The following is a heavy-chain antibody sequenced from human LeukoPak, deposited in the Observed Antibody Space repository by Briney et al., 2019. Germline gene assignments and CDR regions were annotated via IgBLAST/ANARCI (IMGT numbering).Heavy chain of an antibody. J-gene: IGHJ4*02. V-gene: IGHV3-21*01. CDR2: ISSSSSKI. CDR3: ARAMTTVTSYYFDY. D-gene: IGHD4-17*01. CDR1: GFTFSSYS. Sequence: PGGSLRLSCAASGFTFSSYSMNWVRQAPGKGLEWVSSISSSSSKIYYADSVKGRFTISRDNAKNSLYLQMNSLRAEDTAVYYCARAMTTVTSYYFDYWGQGTLVTVSS.